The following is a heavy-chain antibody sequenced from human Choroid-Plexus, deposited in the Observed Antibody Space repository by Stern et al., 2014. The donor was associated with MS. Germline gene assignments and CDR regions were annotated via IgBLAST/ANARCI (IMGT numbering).Heavy chain of an antibody. CDR2: ILYDGSK. J-gene: IGHJ4*02. CDR1: GFSFSSFG. D-gene: IGHD2/OR15-2a*01. Sequence: QLVQSGGGVVQPGRPLRLSCAASGFSFSSFGMHWVRQAPGKGLEWVALILYDGSKDYAVSVKGRFAIARDNSKNTLYLQMNSLRAEDTAVYYCAKDPQYLTFFFDFWGQGSLVTVSS. CDR3: AKDPQYLTFFFDF. V-gene: IGHV3-30*18.